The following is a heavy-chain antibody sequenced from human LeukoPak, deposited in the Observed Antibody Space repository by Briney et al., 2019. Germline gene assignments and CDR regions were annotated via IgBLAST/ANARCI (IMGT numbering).Heavy chain of an antibody. D-gene: IGHD2-15*01. J-gene: IGHJ5*02. Sequence: SETLSLTCAVYGVSFSGYYWSWIRQPPGKGLEWIGEINHSGSTNYNPSLKSRVTISVDTSKNQFSLKLSSVTAADTAVYYCARDHGYCSGGSCRNNWFDPWGQGTLVTVSS. V-gene: IGHV4-34*01. CDR1: GVSFSGYY. CDR2: INHSGST. CDR3: ARDHGYCSGGSCRNNWFDP.